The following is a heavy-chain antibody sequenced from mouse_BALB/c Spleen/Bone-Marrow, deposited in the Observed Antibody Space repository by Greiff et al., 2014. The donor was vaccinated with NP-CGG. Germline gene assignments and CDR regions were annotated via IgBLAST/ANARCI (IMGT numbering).Heavy chain of an antibody. D-gene: IGHD2-1*01. J-gene: IGHJ2*01. CDR3: ARVYYGNLDY. CDR2: IHPGDGDT. CDR1: GYTFTNFW. V-gene: IGHV1-80*01. Sequence: VLVVESGAELVRPGSSVKISCKASGYTFTNFWMNWVKQRPGQGLEWIGQIHPGDGDTNNNGKFKGKATLTTDKSSSTAYMQLSSLSSEDSAVYFCARVYYGNLDYWGQGTTLTVSS.